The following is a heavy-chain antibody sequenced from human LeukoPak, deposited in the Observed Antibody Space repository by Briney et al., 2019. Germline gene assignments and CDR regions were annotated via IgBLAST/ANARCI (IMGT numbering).Heavy chain of an antibody. V-gene: IGHV3-48*03. CDR2: ISTSASTI. Sequence: GGSLILSCAASGFTFSSYEMNWVRQAPGKGLEWVSYISTSASTIYYADSVKGRFTSSRDNAKNSLYLQMNSLRAEDTAVYYCARRGTSRSSYYFDYWGQGTQVTVSS. J-gene: IGHJ4*02. CDR3: ARRGTSRSSYYFDY. CDR1: GFTFSSYE.